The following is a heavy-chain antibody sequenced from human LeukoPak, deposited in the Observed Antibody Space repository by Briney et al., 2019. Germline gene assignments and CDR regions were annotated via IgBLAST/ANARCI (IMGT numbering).Heavy chain of an antibody. D-gene: IGHD6-13*01. J-gene: IGHJ4*02. CDR1: GYTLTGYY. CDR3: ARDRPGGSSLDY. CDR2: INPNSGGT. Sequence: GASVKVSCKASGYTLTGYYMHWVRQAPGQGLEWMGWINPNSGGTNYAQKFQGRVTMTRDTSISTAYMELSRLRSDDTAVYYCARDRPGGSSLDYWGQGTLVTVSS. V-gene: IGHV1-2*02.